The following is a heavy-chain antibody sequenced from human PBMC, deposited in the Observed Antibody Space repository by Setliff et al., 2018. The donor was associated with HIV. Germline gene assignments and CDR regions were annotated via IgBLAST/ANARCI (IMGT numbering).Heavy chain of an antibody. D-gene: IGHD3-10*01. J-gene: IGHJ3*01. CDR3: AKWFGEFFRAFDR. CDR2: ISGSGGSP. V-gene: IGHV3-23*01. CDR1: GLTFSSYA. Sequence: PGGSLRLSCAASGLTFSSYAMSWVRQAPGKGLEWVSSISGSGGSPYYADSVQGRFTISRDNSKNMLYLQMNSLRAEDTAVYYCAKWFGEFFRAFDRWGQGTMVTVSS.